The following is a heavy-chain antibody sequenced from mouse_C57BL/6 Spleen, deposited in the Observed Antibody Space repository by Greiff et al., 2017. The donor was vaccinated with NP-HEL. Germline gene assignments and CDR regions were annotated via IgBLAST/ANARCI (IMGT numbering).Heavy chain of an antibody. CDR3: AREDYGSSSDY. CDR2: IYPGDGDT. Sequence: VQLKESGAELVKPGASVKISCKASGYAFSSYWMNWVKQRPGKGLEWIGQIYPGDGDTNYNGKFKGRATLTADKSSSTAYMQLSSLTSEDSAVYFCAREDYGSSSDYWGQGTTLTVSS. CDR1: GYAFSSYW. J-gene: IGHJ2*01. V-gene: IGHV1-80*01. D-gene: IGHD1-1*01.